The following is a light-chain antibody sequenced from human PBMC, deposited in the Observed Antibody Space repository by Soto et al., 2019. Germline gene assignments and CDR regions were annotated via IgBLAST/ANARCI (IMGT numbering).Light chain of an antibody. V-gene: IGKV3D-20*02. J-gene: IGKJ4*01. CDR2: AAS. CDR1: QSVSTNS. Sequence: EIVLTQSPDTLSLSPGERATLSCRASQSVSTNSLAWYQQKPGQAPRPLIYAASSRATGIPARFSGSGSGTDFTLTISSLEPEDFAVYYCQQRSNWPLTFGGGTKVDIK. CDR3: QQRSNWPLT.